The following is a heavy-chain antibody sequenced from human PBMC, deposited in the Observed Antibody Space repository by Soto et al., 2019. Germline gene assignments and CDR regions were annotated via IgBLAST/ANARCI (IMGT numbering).Heavy chain of an antibody. CDR3: ARWSHLDY. CDR2: ISGSDGKT. CDR1: GFSFGSYA. D-gene: IGHD3-3*01. J-gene: IGHJ4*02. V-gene: IGHV3-23*01. Sequence: GGSLRLSCAASGFSFGSYALSWVRQAPGKGLEWVSTISGSDGKTFYADSVKGRFSISRDTSQSTLYLQMNSLRADDTAMYYCARWSHLDYWGQGNRVTVSS.